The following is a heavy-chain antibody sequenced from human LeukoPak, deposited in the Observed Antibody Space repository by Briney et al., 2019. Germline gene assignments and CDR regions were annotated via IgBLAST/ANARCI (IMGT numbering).Heavy chain of an antibody. CDR3: ARDDKSLDYDFWSGYYAGYYYYGMDV. J-gene: IGHJ6*02. V-gene: IGHV1-69*04. CDR1: GGTFSSYA. D-gene: IGHD3-3*01. CDR2: IIPILGIA. Sequence: SVKVSCKASGGTFSSYAISWVRQAPGQGLEWMGRIIPILGIANYAQKFQGRVTITADKSTSTAYMELSSLRSEDTAVYYCARDDKSLDYDFWSGYYAGYYYYGMDVWGQGTTVTVSS.